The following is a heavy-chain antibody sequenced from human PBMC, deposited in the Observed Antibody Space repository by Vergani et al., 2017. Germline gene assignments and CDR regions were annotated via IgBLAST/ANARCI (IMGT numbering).Heavy chain of an antibody. V-gene: IGHV4-61*02. Sequence: QVQLQESGPGLVKPSQILSLTCTVSCVPLSSGSYYLSWIRQPAGKGLEGIGRIYTSGSTNYNPSLKSRVPMSVDTSKSQFSLRMSSVTAADPAVYYCARAGRGIAARPFDPWGQGILVTVSS. CDR1: CVPLSSGSYY. CDR2: IYTSGST. D-gene: IGHD6-6*01. J-gene: IGHJ5*02. CDR3: ARAGRGIAARPFDP.